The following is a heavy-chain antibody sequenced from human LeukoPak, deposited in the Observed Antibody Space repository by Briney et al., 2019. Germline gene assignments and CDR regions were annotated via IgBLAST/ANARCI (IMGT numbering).Heavy chain of an antibody. CDR3: AIPPGYCGNDCSFDH. J-gene: IGHJ4*02. D-gene: IGHD2-21*02. CDR2: IYPGDYET. V-gene: IGHV5-51*01. Sequence: GASLKISCEGSGSFFSNYWIGWVRQLPGKGLEWMGIIYPGDYETRYSPSFQGLVTISVDKSISTAYLQWSSLKASDTAMYYCAIPPGYCGNDCSFDHWGQGTLVTVSS. CDR1: GSFFSNYW.